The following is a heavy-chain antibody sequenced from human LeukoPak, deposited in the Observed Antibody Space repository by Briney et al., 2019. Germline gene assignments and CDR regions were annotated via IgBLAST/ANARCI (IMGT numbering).Heavy chain of an antibody. CDR2: ISGDGVSP. CDR3: ARDPGAFPYFFDS. CDR1: GFTFNNYA. D-gene: IGHD4/OR15-4a*01. Sequence: GSLRLSCSASGFTFNNYALTWVRPTPGKGLECVSAISGDGVSPYYADSVRGRFTISRDNSKNTLYLQMNSLRVEDTAVYFCARDPGAFPYFFDSWGQGTLVTVSS. V-gene: IGHV3-23*01. J-gene: IGHJ4*02.